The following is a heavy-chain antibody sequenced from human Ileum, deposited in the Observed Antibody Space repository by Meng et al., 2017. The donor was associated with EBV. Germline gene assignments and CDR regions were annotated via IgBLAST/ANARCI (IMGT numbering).Heavy chain of an antibody. CDR2: IKSKIHGGTT. V-gene: IGHV3-15*01. CDR1: GFSFSIAW. CDR3: VTEPHFAH. Sequence: EVQLVESGGGLVKPGRSLRLSCAVSGFSFSIAWMSWVRQAPGKGLEWVGRIKSKIHGGTTDTAAPVKGRFTTSRDDSENTLYLEMNSLKTEDTAVYYCVTEPHFAHWGQGTLVTVSS. J-gene: IGHJ4*02.